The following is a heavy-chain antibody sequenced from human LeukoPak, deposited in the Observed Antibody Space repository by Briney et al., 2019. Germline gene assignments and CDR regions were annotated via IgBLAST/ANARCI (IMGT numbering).Heavy chain of an antibody. J-gene: IGHJ4*02. CDR1: GGSINSYY. D-gene: IGHD1-26*01. CDR3: ARHVGSGSYFDY. Sequence: PSETLSLTCTVSGGSINSYYWSWIRQPPGKGLEWIGSIYSSGSTYYNPSLKSRVTISVDTSKNQFSLKLSSATAADTAVYYCARHVGSGSYFDYWGQGTLVTVSS. CDR2: IYSSGST. V-gene: IGHV4-59*05.